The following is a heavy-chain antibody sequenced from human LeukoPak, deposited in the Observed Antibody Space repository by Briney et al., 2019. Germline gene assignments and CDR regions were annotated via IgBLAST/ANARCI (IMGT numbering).Heavy chain of an antibody. J-gene: IGHJ4*02. V-gene: IGHV3-21*01. CDR3: ARPSPDFYFDF. Sequence: SVNGRFTIYRDNDKNSVYLQMNSLRDDDAAVYYCARPSPDFYFDFWGQGTPVTVSS.